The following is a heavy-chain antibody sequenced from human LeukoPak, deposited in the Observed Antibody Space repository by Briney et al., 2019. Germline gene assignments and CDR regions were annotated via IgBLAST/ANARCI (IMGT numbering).Heavy chain of an antibody. V-gene: IGHV1-2*02. CDR2: INPNSGGT. Sequence: ASVKVSCKASGYTFTGYYMHWVRQAPGQGLEWMGWINPNSGGTNYAQKFQGRVTMTRDTSISTVYMDLSSLRSEDMAVYYCAREATTIFGLVRTQTTKGPHRFDPWGQGTLVTVSS. CDR3: AREATTIFGLVRTQTTKGPHRFDP. D-gene: IGHD3-3*01. CDR1: GYTFTGYY. J-gene: IGHJ5*02.